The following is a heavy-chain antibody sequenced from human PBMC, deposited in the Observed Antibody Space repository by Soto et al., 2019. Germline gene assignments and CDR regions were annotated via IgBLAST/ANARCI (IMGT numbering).Heavy chain of an antibody. J-gene: IGHJ4*02. CDR2: ISGSGRNS. D-gene: IGHD3-10*01. CDR1: GFTFSTYA. CDR3: ARNRDRLDY. Sequence: PGGSLRLSCAASGFTFSTYAVSWVRQAPGKGLEWVSAISGSGRNSYYADSVKGRFTISRDNSKNTVYLQMNSLSAEDTAVFYCARNRDRLDYWGQGTLVTVSS. V-gene: IGHV3-23*01.